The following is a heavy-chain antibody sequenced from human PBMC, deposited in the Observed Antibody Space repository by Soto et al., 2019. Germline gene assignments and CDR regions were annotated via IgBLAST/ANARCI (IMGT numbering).Heavy chain of an antibody. V-gene: IGHV4-39*01. D-gene: IGHD3-3*01. CDR3: ARRRGVVQDGMDV. CDR1: GGSIRSSSSY. CDR2: IYYSGST. J-gene: IGHJ6*02. Sequence: QLQLQESGPGLVKPSETLSLTCTVSGGSIRSSSSYWDWIRQPPGKGLEWIGSIYYSGSTYYNPSLTSRVIISMDKSKNPFSLNVSSVTAADTAVYYCARRRGVVQDGMDVWGQGTTVIVSS.